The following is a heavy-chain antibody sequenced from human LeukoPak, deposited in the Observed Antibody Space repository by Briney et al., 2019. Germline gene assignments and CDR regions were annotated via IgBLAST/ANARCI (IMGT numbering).Heavy chain of an antibody. CDR1: GYTFTSYG. D-gene: IGHD3-22*01. CDR2: INAGNGNT. V-gene: IGHV1-3*01. CDR3: ARTTMIVVPGAFDI. Sequence: GASVKVSCKASGYTFTSYGISWVRQAPGQGLEWMGWINAGNGNTKYSQKFQGRVTITRDASASTAYMELSSLRSEDTAVYYCARTTMIVVPGAFDIWGQGTMVTVSS. J-gene: IGHJ3*02.